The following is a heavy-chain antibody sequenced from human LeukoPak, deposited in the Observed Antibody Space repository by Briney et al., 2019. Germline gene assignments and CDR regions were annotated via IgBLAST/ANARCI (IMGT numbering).Heavy chain of an antibody. Sequence: SETLSLTCTVSGGSLSIPSYSWGWVRQPPGKGLEWIGAIYYSESAYYNPSLKSRVTISVDTSKNQFSLKLSSVTAADTAVYYCARHRSYYYYMDVWGKGTTVTVSS. J-gene: IGHJ6*03. CDR1: GGSLSIPSYS. CDR2: IYYSESA. CDR3: ARHRSYYYYMDV. V-gene: IGHV4-39*01.